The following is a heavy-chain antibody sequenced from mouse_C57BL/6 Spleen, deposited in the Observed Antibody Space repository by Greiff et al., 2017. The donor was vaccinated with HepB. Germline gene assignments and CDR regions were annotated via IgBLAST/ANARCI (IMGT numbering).Heavy chain of an antibody. CDR3: ARIYDGYYGAMDY. Sequence: QVQLQQPGAELVMPGASVKLSCKASGYTFTSYWMHWVKQRPGQGLEWIGEIDPSDSYTNYNQKFKGKSTLTVDKSSSTAYMQLSSLTSEDSAVYYCARIYDGYYGAMDYCGQGTSVTVSS. CDR1: GYTFTSYW. V-gene: IGHV1-69*01. D-gene: IGHD2-3*01. J-gene: IGHJ4*01. CDR2: IDPSDSYT.